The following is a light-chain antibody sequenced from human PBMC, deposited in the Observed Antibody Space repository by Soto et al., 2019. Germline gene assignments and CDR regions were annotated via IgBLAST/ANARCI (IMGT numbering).Light chain of an antibody. J-gene: IGKJ4*01. V-gene: IGKV3-11*01. CDR3: QQRSNWPT. CDR1: QSVSSY. CDR2: DAS. Sequence: EIVLTQSPATLSLSPGQRATLSCRASQSVSSYLAWYQQKPGQAPRLLIYDASNGATGIPARFSGSGSGTDFTLIISSLEPEDFAVYYCQQRSNWPTFGGGTKVEIK.